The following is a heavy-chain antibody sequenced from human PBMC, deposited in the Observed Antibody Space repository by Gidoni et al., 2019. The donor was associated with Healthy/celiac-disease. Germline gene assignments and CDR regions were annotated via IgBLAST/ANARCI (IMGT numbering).Heavy chain of an antibody. CDR3: ARVGTTVVTGAFDI. D-gene: IGHD4-17*01. J-gene: IGHJ3*02. CDR1: GGAISSGGYY. CDR2: IYYSGST. V-gene: IGHV4-31*03. Sequence: QVQLQESGPGLVKPSQTLSLICTFSGGAISSGGYYWSWIRQHPGKGLEWIGYIYYSGSTYYNPSLKSRVTISVDTSKNQFSLKLSSVTAADTAVYYCARVGTTVVTGAFDIWGQGTMVTVSS.